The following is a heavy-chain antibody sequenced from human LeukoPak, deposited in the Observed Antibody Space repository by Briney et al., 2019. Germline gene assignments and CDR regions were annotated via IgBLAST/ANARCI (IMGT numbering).Heavy chain of an antibody. Sequence: PGGSLRLSCAASGFTFSSYAMSWVRQAPGKGLECVSLIYSGGNTYYADSVKGRFTISRDNSKNTLFLQMNSLRAEDTAVYYCARVVDHDYSDYYLDYWGQGTLVTVSS. D-gene: IGHD4-11*01. V-gene: IGHV3-53*01. J-gene: IGHJ4*02. CDR3: ARVVDHDYSDYYLDY. CDR1: GFTFSSYA. CDR2: IYSGGNT.